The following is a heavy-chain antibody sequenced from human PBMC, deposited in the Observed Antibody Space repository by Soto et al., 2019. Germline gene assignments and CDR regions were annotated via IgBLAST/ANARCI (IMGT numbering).Heavy chain of an antibody. Sequence: GGSLRLSCAGSGFTFSSYAITWVRQAPGKGLEWVSVISGSGDRTYYADSVKGRFTISRDNSKNTLYLQMNSLRAEDTAVYYCASGRGRNFYYGMDVWGQGTTVTVSS. CDR3: ASGRGRNFYYGMDV. V-gene: IGHV3-23*01. J-gene: IGHJ6*02. D-gene: IGHD1-26*01. CDR1: GFTFSSYA. CDR2: ISGSGDRT.